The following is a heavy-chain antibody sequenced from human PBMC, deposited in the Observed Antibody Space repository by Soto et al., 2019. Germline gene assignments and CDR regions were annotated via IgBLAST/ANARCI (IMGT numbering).Heavy chain of an antibody. D-gene: IGHD1-7*01. CDR1: GYTLTELS. J-gene: IGHJ6*02. Sequence: QVQLVQSGAEVKKPGASVKVSCKVSGYTLTELSMHWVRQAPGKGLEWMGGFDPEDGETIYAQKFQGRVTMTEDTSTDPAYMELSSLRSEDTAVYYCATHGDWNYPAGSAYGMDVWGQGTTVTVSS. CDR2: FDPEDGET. CDR3: ATHGDWNYPAGSAYGMDV. V-gene: IGHV1-24*01.